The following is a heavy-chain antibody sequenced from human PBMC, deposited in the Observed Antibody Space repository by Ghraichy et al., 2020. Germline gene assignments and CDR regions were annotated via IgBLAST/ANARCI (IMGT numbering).Heavy chain of an antibody. J-gene: IGHJ3*02. V-gene: IGHV4-59*01. CDR3: ARVAYYYDSSGYYSSHAFDI. CDR2: IYYSGST. Sequence: LNISCTVSGGSISSYYWSWIRQPPGKGLEWIGYIYYSGSTNYNPSLKSRVTISVDTSKNQFSLKLSSVTAADTAVYYCARVAYYYDSSGYYSSHAFDIWGQGTMVTVSS. D-gene: IGHD3-22*01. CDR1: GGSISSYY.